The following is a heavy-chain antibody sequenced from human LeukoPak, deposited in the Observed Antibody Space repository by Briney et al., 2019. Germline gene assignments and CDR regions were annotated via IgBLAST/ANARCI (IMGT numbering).Heavy chain of an antibody. Sequence: GGSLRLSCAASGFTFSSHTMSWVRQAPGKGLEWVSCIVGSGESTYYVDSVKGRFTISRDNSKNTLFLQMNSLRAEDTAVYYCAGVSLIRGVLNDDAFDVWGQGTLVTVSS. CDR1: GFTFSSHT. CDR2: IVGSGEST. D-gene: IGHD3-10*01. CDR3: AGVSLIRGVLNDDAFDV. V-gene: IGHV3-23*01. J-gene: IGHJ3*01.